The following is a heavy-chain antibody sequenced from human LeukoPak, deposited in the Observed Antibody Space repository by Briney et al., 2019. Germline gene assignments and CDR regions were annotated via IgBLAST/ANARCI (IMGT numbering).Heavy chain of an antibody. CDR3: ARVSGWYLHYFDY. CDR1: GGTFSSYA. J-gene: IGHJ4*02. CDR2: IIPILGIA. D-gene: IGHD6-19*01. V-gene: IGHV1-69*04. Sequence: SVKLSCKAAGGTFSSYAISWVRQAPGQGLELMGRIIPILGIANYAQKFQGRVTITAGKSTSTAYMELSSLRSEDTAVYYCARVSGWYLHYFDYWGQGTLVTVSS.